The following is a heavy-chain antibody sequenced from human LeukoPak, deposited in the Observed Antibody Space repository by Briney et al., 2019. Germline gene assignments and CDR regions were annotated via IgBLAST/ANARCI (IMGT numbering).Heavy chain of an antibody. CDR1: GYTFTSYA. CDR2: INAGNGNT. V-gene: IGHV1-3*01. D-gene: IGHD5-12*01. J-gene: IGHJ6*02. Sequence: ASVKVSCKASGYTFTSYAMHWVRQAPGQRLEWMGWINAGNGNTKYSQKFQGRVTITRDTSASTAYMELSSLRSEDTAVYCCASDSGYDSYYYYYGMDVWGQGTTVTVSS. CDR3: ASDSGYDSYYYYYGMDV.